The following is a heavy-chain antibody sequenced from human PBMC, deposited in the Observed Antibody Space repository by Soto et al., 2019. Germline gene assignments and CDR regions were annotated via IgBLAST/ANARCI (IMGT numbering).Heavy chain of an antibody. CDR1: GYTFTSYG. Sequence: QVQLVQSGAEVKKPGASVKVSCKASGYTFTSYGISWVRQAPGQGLEWMGWIRAYNGNTNYAQKLQGRVTMTTDTSTGAAYMELSSLRADDTAVYDCARHYGSGKMIWYFDYWGQGTLVTVSS. V-gene: IGHV1-18*01. CDR2: IRAYNGNT. CDR3: ARHYGSGKMIWYFDY. D-gene: IGHD3-10*01. J-gene: IGHJ4*02.